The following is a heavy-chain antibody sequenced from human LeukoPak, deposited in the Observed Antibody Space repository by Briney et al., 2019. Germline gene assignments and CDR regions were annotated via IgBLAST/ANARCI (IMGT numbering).Heavy chain of an antibody. V-gene: IGHV1-69*13. J-gene: IGHJ3*02. D-gene: IGHD3-22*01. CDR1: GYTFTSYD. CDR2: IIPIFHTA. Sequence: GASVKVSYKASGYTFTSYDISWVRQAPGQGLEWMGGIIPIFHTADYAQKFQGRVTITADESTSTVYMELSRLRSEDTAMYYCARTYYYDSSGYPVQVSDAFDIWGQGTMVTVSS. CDR3: ARTYYYDSSGYPVQVSDAFDI.